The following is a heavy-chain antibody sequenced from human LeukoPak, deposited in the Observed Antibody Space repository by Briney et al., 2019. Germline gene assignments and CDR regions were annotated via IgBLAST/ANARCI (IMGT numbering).Heavy chain of an antibody. CDR1: GFTFSSYS. J-gene: IGHJ4*02. Sequence: GGSLRLSCAASGFTFSSYSMNWVRQAPGKGLEWVSSISSSSSYIYYADSVKGRFTISRDNAKSSLYLQMNSLRAEDTAVYYCARDWPEDIVVVPAASFDYWGQGTLVTVSS. D-gene: IGHD2-2*01. V-gene: IGHV3-21*01. CDR2: ISSSSSYI. CDR3: ARDWPEDIVVVPAASFDY.